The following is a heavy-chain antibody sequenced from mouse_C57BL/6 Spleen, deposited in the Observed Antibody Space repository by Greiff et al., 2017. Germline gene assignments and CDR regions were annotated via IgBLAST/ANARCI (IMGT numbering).Heavy chain of an antibody. V-gene: IGHV1-4*01. CDR2: INPSSGYT. J-gene: IGHJ2*01. Sequence: VQLQQSGAELARPGASVKMSCKSSGYTFTSYTMHWVKQRPGPGLEWIGYINPSSGYTKYNQKFKDKATLTADKSSSTAYMQLSSLTSEDSAVYYCASTATYSKNVYCDYWGQGTTLTVSA. D-gene: IGHD2-5*01. CDR1: GYTFTSYT. CDR3: ASTATYSKNVYCDY.